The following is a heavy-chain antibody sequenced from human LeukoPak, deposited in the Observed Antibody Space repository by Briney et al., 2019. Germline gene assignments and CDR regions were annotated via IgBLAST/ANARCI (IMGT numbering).Heavy chain of an antibody. J-gene: IGHJ4*02. V-gene: IGHV4-61*02. CDR3: ARGWGARFDY. CDR2: IYTSGST. Sequence: PSQTLSLTCTVSGGSISSGSYYWSWIRQPAGKGLGWIGRIYTSGSTNYNPSLKSRVTISVDTSKNQFSLKLSSVTAADTAVYYCARGWGARFDYWGQGTLVTVSS. D-gene: IGHD3-16*01. CDR1: GGSISSGSYY.